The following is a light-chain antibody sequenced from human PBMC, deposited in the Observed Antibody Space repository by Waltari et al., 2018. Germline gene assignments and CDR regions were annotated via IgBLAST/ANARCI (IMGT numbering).Light chain of an antibody. CDR2: RNN. CDR3: QSYDRSLSGGYV. Sequence: QSVLTQPPSASETPGQRVTTSRSGSNSNLGRTYPYWYQQLPGTAPKLLISRNNQRPSGVPDRFSASKSGTSASLAITGLQAEDEADYYCQSYDRSLSGGYVFGTGTRVIVL. V-gene: IGLV1-47*01. J-gene: IGLJ1*01. CDR1: NSNLGRTY.